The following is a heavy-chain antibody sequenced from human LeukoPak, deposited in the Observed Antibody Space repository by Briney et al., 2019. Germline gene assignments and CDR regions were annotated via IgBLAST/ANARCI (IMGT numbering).Heavy chain of an antibody. J-gene: IGHJ4*01. D-gene: IGHD5-12*01. V-gene: IGHV3-66*04. CDR1: GFSFSYYA. Sequence: GGSLRLSCAASGFSFSYYAMNWVRRAPGKGLEWVSVLFSGGDTYYADSVKDRFSISRDSSRETLFLQMNSLRADDTAVYYCARQGYDSGFDYWGHGTMVTVSS. CDR2: LFSGGDT. CDR3: ARQGYDSGFDY.